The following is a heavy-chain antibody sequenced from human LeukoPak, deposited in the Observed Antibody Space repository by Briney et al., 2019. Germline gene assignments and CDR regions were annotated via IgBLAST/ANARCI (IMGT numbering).Heavy chain of an antibody. D-gene: IGHD1-20*01. Sequence: WGGLRISWVAPGFTFSSYCMHLVRQAPGEGIEYVLAFSSNGGSTYYADSVKGRFTISRDNSKNPLYLQMSSLRAEDTAVYYCVKDVFRGSITGTVYWGQGTLVTVSS. CDR1: GFTFSSYC. CDR3: VKDVFRGSITGTVY. J-gene: IGHJ4*02. V-gene: IGHV3-64D*06. CDR2: FSSNGGST.